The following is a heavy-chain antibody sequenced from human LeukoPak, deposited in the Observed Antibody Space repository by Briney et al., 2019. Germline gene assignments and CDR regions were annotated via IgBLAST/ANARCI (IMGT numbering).Heavy chain of an antibody. CDR1: GGSISSYY. CDR2: IYYTGST. D-gene: IGHD5-12*01. CDR3: ARGSGYVYY. J-gene: IGHJ4*02. V-gene: IGHV4-59*01. Sequence: SETLSLTCTVSGGSISSYYWSWIRQPPGKGLEWLGSIYYTGSTNYHPSLKSRVTISLDTSKNQFSLKLSSVTAADTAVYYCARGSGYVYYWGQGTLVTVSS.